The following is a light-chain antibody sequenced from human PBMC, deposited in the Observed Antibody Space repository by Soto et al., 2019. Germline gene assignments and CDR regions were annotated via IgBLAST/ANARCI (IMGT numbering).Light chain of an antibody. V-gene: IGLV1-40*01. Sequence: QSVLTQPPSVSGAPGQRVTISCTGSSSNIGAPYDVQWYQQLPGTAPKLLIYGNDKRPFGVPGRFSASRSGTSASLAITGHQAEDEADFYCQSYDKTLRGFVFGTGTKVTVL. CDR2: GND. CDR1: SSNIGAPYD. CDR3: QSYDKTLRGFV. J-gene: IGLJ1*01.